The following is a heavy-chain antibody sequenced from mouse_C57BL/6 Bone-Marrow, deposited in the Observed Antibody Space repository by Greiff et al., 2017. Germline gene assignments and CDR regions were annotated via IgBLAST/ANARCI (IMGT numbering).Heavy chain of an antibody. CDR2: IWGVGST. CDR3: ASSPRGSSGLFAY. CDR1: GFSLTSYG. Sequence: VKLVESGPGLVAPSQSLSITCTVSGFSLTSYGVDWVRQSPGKGLAWLGVIWGVGSTYYNSALKSILSITKDNSKSQVCLKMSRLQTDDTAMYYCASSPRGSSGLFAYWGQGTLVTVSA. D-gene: IGHD3-2*02. V-gene: IGHV2-6*01. J-gene: IGHJ3*01.